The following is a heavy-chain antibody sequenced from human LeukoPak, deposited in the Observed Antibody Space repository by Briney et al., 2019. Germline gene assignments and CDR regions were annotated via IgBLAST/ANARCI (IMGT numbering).Heavy chain of an antibody. CDR3: ARDGGSNNYWFDP. V-gene: IGHV4-34*01. CDR2: INQSGRT. CDR1: GEPFSTYY. Sequence: SETLSLTCAIYGEPFSTYYGIWIRQPPGKGLEWIGEINQSGRTNYNPSLKSRVTISVDTSKNQFSLKLKSVTAADTAVYYCARDGGSNNYWFDPWGQGMLVSVSS. D-gene: IGHD4-23*01. J-gene: IGHJ5*02.